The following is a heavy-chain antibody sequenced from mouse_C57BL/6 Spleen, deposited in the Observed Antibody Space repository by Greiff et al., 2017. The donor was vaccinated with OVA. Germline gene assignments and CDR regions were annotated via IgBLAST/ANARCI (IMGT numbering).Heavy chain of an antibody. CDR2: IYPGDGDT. CDR3: ARPNSGYVSYFDY. V-gene: IGHV1-80*01. D-gene: IGHD3-1*01. Sequence: QVQLQQSGAELVKPGASVKISCKASGYAFSSYWMNWVKQRPGKGLEWIGQIYPGDGDTNYNGKLKGKATLTADKSSSTAYMQLSSLTSEDSAVYFCARPNSGYVSYFDYWGQGTTLTVSS. CDR1: GYAFSSYW. J-gene: IGHJ2*01.